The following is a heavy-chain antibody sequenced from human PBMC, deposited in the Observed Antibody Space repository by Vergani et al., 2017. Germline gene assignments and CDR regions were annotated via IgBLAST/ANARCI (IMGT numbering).Heavy chain of an antibody. CDR2: IKNTGDIT. Sequence: QVQLVESGGGVVQPGRSLRLSCAASGFTFSSYGMHWVRQAPGKGLEWVSSIKNTGDITHYADSVKGRFTISRDNSKNTLYLQMNSLRVEDTAVYYCGRGSDNYNWGQGTLVTVSS. CDR1: GFTFSSYG. V-gene: IGHV3-30*03. D-gene: IGHD5-24*01. J-gene: IGHJ4*02. CDR3: GRGSDNYN.